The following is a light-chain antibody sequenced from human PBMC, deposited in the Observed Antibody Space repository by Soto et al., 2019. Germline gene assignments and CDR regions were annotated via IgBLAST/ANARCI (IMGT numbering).Light chain of an antibody. V-gene: IGLV3-1*01. J-gene: IGLJ2*01. CDR3: QAWDSNTVV. Sequence: SYELIQPPSVSVSPGQTASITRSGDRLRNKYVSWYQQKAGQSPVLVICLDSKRPSGIPERFSASNSANTATLTISGTQAMDEADYYCQAWDSNTVVFGGGTKVTVL. CDR1: RLRNKY. CDR2: LDS.